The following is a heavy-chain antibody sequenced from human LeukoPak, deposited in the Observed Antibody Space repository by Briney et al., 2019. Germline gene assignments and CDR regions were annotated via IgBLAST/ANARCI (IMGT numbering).Heavy chain of an antibody. V-gene: IGHV3-30-3*01. J-gene: IGHJ4*02. CDR2: ISYDGSNK. CDR1: GFTFSSYA. CDR3: ARDLEADYYDSSGYGY. D-gene: IGHD3-22*01. Sequence: PGGSLRLSCAASGFTFSSYAMHWVRQAPGKGLERVAVISYDGSNKYYADSVKGRFTISRDNSKNTLYLQMNSLRAEDTAVYYCARDLEADYYDSSGYGYWGQGTLVTVSS.